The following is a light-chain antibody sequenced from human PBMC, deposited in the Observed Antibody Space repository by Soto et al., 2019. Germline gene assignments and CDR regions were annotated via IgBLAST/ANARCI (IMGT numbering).Light chain of an antibody. J-gene: IGKJ5*01. CDR3: QQRTRWPMT. CDR2: SAS. Sequence: EIVLTQSPGTLSLSPGERATLSCRASQSVTSPFLAWYQQKPGQPPRLLIYSASTRATGIPARFSGSGSGTEFTLTISSLQSEDFAVYYCQQRTRWPMTFGQGTRLEIK. V-gene: IGKV3-15*01. CDR1: QSVTSP.